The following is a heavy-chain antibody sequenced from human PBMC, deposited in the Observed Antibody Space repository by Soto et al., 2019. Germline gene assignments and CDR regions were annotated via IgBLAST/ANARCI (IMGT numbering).Heavy chain of an antibody. V-gene: IGHV3-30*18. J-gene: IGHJ4*01. CDR2: ISYDGSDE. CDR3: AEDHSHTSGYLGDF. CDR1: GFTFSSYG. Sequence: PGGSLRLSCAASGFTFSSYGMHWVRQAAGGGLEWVAVISYDGSDEYYVDSVKGRFTISRDNSKNTLYLQMNSLRTEDTAIYDCAEDHSHTSGYLGDFWGLGTLVTVSS. D-gene: IGHD3-22*01.